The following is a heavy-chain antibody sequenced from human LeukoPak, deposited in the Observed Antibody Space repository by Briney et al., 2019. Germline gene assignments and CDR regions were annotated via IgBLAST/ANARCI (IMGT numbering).Heavy chain of an antibody. CDR3: ARDPPWTDGAPQKAYDI. CDR1: GFTFRSYW. Sequence: GGSLGLSCAASGFTFRSYWMSWVRQAPGKGLEWVANIKHDGSETYYVDSVKGRFTISRDNAKNSVYLQMNSLRAEDTAVYYCARDPPWTDGAPQKAYDIWGQGTMVTVSS. D-gene: IGHD1-26*01. V-gene: IGHV3-7*01. J-gene: IGHJ3*02. CDR2: IKHDGSET.